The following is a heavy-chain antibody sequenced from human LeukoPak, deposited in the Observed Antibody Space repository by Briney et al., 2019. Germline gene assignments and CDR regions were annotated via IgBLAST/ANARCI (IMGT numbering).Heavy chain of an antibody. D-gene: IGHD3-3*01. Sequence: SETLCLTCTVSGGPISSDYSSWIRQPPGKGLEWIGYVYYSGITNYNPSLKSRVTISVGTSKNHFSLKLTSVTAADTAVYYCARLLGWSGDINWFDPWGRAALFTVSS. V-gene: IGHV4-59*08. CDR3: ARLLGWSGDINWFDP. CDR2: VYYSGIT. CDR1: GGPISSDY. J-gene: IGHJ5*02.